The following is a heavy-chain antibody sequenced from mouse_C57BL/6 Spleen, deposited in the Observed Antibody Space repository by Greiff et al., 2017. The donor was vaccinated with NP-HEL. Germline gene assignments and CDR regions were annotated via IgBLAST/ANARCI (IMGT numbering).Heavy chain of an antibody. CDR1: GFTFSSYA. CDR2: ISDGGSYT. V-gene: IGHV5-4*01. D-gene: IGHD1-1*01. Sequence: EVQRVESGGGLVKPGGSLKLSCAASGFTFSSYAMSWVRQTPEKRLEWVATISDGGSYTYYPDNVKGRFTLSRDNAKNNLYLQMSHLKSEDTAMYYCARQHYGSSYGYFDVWGTGTTVTVSS. J-gene: IGHJ1*03. CDR3: ARQHYGSSYGYFDV.